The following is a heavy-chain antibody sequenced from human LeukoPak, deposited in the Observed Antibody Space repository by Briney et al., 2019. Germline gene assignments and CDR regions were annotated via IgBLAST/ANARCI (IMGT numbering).Heavy chain of an antibody. D-gene: IGHD6-6*01. Sequence: SGTLSLTCTVSGGSISSSSYYWGWIRQPPGKGLEWIGSIYYSGSTYYNPSLKSRVTISVDTSKNQFSLKLSSVTAADTAVYYCARGGKYSSSRAFDIWGQGTMVTVSS. V-gene: IGHV4-39*07. J-gene: IGHJ3*02. CDR1: GGSISSSSYY. CDR2: IYYSGST. CDR3: ARGGKYSSSRAFDI.